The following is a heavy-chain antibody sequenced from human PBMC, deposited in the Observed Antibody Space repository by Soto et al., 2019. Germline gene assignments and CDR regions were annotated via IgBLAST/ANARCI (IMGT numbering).Heavy chain of an antibody. Sequence: QVQLVESGGGVVQPGRSLRLSCAASGFTFSSYGMHWVRQAPGKGLEWVAVIWYDGSNKYYADSVKGRFTISRDNSKNTLYLQKDSLRAEETAGYYWARDSGYGPRGWFDPWGQGTLVTVSS. CDR3: ARDSGYGPRGWFDP. V-gene: IGHV3-33*01. J-gene: IGHJ5*02. CDR2: IWYDGSNK. CDR1: GFTFSSYG. D-gene: IGHD5-18*01.